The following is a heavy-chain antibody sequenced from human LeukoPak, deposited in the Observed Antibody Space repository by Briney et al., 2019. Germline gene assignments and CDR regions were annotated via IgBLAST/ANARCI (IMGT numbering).Heavy chain of an antibody. V-gene: IGHV3-30-3*01. D-gene: IGHD3-22*01. CDR2: ISYDGSNK. J-gene: IGHJ4*02. CDR1: WFTLSSYS. CDR3: ASLVVITPNFDY. Sequence: WGFLRLSSSAPWFTLSSYSMYWVRRAPGKGLGWVAVISYDGSNKYYADSVKGRFTISRDNSKNTLYLQMNSLRAEDTAVYYCASLVVITPNFDYWGQGTLVTVSS.